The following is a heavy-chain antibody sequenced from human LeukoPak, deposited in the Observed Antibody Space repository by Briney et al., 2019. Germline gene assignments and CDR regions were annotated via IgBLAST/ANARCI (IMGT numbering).Heavy chain of an antibody. CDR2: ISSSSSYI. D-gene: IGHD3-22*01. V-gene: IGHV3-21*01. Sequence: GGSLRLSCAASGFTFSSYAMSWVRQAPGKGLEWVSSISSSSSYIYYADSVKGRFTISRDNAKNSLYLQMNSLRAEDTAVYYCARDKPTYYYDSSGYYQYYFDYWGQGTLVTVSS. CDR1: GFTFSSYA. J-gene: IGHJ4*02. CDR3: ARDKPTYYYDSSGYYQYYFDY.